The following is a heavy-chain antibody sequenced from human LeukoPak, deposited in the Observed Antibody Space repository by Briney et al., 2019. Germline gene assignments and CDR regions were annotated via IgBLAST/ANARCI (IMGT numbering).Heavy chain of an antibody. V-gene: IGHV4-31*03. D-gene: IGHD4-17*01. CDR3: ARESYGDYYGMDV. CDR2: IYYSGST. CDR1: GGSISSGGYY. Sequence: PSETLSLTCTVSGGSISSGGYYWSWIRQHPGKGLEWIGYIYYSGSTYYNPSLKSRVTISVDTSKNQFSLKLSSVTAADTAVYYCARESYGDYYGMDVWGQGTTVTVSS. J-gene: IGHJ6*02.